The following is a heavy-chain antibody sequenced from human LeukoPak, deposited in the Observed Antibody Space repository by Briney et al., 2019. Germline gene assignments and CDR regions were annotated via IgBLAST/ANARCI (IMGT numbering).Heavy chain of an antibody. J-gene: IGHJ4*02. CDR1: GGSFSGYY. V-gene: IGHV4-34*01. CDR2: INHSGST. D-gene: IGHD3-22*01. Sequence: PSETLSLTCAVYGGSFSGYYWSWIRQPPGKGPEWIGEINHSGSTNYNPSLKSRVTISVDTSKNQFSLKLSSVTAADTAVYYCARGGPRITMIVVVDRDYYFDYWGQGTLVTVSS. CDR3: ARGGPRITMIVVVDRDYYFDY.